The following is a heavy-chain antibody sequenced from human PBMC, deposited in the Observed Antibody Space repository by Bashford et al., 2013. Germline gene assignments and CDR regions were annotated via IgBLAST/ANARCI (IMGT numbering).Heavy chain of an antibody. J-gene: IGHJ6*02. CDR3: ARAGIQLWSLFPYYYGMDV. V-gene: IGHV3-33*08. Sequence: GSLRLSCAASGFTFSSYGMHWVRQAPGKGLEWVAVIWYDGSNKYYADSVKGRFTISRDKSKNTLYLQMNSLRAEDTAEYYCARAGIQLWSLFPYYYGMDVWGQGTTVTVSS. D-gene: IGHD5-18*01. CDR1: GFTFSSYG. CDR2: IWYDGSNK.